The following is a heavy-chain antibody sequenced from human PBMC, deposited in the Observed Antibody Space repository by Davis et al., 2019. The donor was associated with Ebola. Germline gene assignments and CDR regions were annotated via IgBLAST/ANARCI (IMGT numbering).Heavy chain of an antibody. D-gene: IGHD6-13*01. CDR3: ASIPPGIAAAGGDFDY. J-gene: IGHJ4*02. Sequence: GESLKISCAASGFTFSNAWMSWVRQAPGKGLVWVSRINSDGSSTSYADSVKGRFTISRDNAKNTLYLQMNSLRAEDTAVYYCASIPPGIAAAGGDFDYWGQGTLVTVSS. V-gene: IGHV3-74*01. CDR2: INSDGSST. CDR1: GFTFSNAW.